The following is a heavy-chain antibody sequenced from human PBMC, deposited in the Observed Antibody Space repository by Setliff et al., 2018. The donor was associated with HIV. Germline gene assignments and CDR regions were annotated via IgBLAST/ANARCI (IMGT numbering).Heavy chain of an antibody. D-gene: IGHD2-15*01. V-gene: IGHV1-3*04. CDR3: ARELSGEHFQFDY. CDR1: GYTFINYV. J-gene: IGHJ4*02. CDR2: LNTGNGDT. Sequence: ASVKVSCKTSGYTFINYVMHWVRQAPGQSLEWVGWLNTGNGDTGYSQKFQGRVTFTRDTSASAAYMELSSLRSEDTSVYYCARELSGEHFQFDYWGQGTLVTVSS.